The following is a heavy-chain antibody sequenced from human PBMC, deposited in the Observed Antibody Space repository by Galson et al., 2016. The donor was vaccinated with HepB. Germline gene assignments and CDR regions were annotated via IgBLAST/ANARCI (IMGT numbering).Heavy chain of an antibody. Sequence: CAISGDSVSSNTAAWNWIRQSPSRGLEWLGRAYYRSRWYRDYAESLKGRIDISPDTTKNHFSLQLNSVNTEDTSVYFCARGARHYDVLRTHGLDVWGRGTTVTVS. D-gene: IGHD3-9*01. V-gene: IGHV6-1*01. CDR1: GDSVSSNTAA. CDR2: AYYRSRWYR. J-gene: IGHJ6*02. CDR3: ARGARHYDVLRTHGLDV.